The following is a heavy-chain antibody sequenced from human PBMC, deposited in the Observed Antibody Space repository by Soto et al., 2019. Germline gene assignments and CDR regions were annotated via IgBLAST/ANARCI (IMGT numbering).Heavy chain of an antibody. CDR1: GYTFNSDG. Sequence: ASVKVSCKASGYTFNSDGISWVRQAPGQGLEWMGWISVYNRKTNYVDKFKERVYMTTDTSTNTAYLELRSLRSDDTAMYYCARVSPTTSATIHYWG. V-gene: IGHV1-18*01. CDR3: ARVSPTTSATIHY. J-gene: IGHJ4*01. D-gene: IGHD1-1*01. CDR2: ISVYNRKT.